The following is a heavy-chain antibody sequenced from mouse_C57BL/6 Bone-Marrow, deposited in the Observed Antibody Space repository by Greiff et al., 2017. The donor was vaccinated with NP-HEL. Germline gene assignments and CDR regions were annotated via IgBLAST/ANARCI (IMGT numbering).Heavy chain of an antibody. J-gene: IGHJ2*01. V-gene: IGHV10-1*01. CDR1: GFSFNTYA. CDR3: VRRGGSEGFDY. Sequence: GGGLVQPKGSLKLSCAASGFSFNTYAMNWVRQAPGKGLEWVARIRSKSNNYATYYADSVKDRFTISRDDSESMVYLQMNNLKTEDTAMYYCVRRGGSEGFDYWGQGTTLTVSS. D-gene: IGHD1-1*01. CDR2: IRSKSNNYAT.